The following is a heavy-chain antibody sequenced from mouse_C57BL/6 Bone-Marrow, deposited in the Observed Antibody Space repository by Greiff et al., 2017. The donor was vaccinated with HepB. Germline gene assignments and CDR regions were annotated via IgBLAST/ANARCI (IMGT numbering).Heavy chain of an antibody. V-gene: IGHV10-1*01. Sequence: EVNVVESGGGLVQPKGSLKLSCAASGFSFNTYAMNWVRQAPGKGLEWVARIRSKSNNYATYYADSVKDRFTISRDDSESMLYLQMNNLKTEDTAMYYCVRHGLWLREGVWSYWGQGTLVTVSA. CDR2: IRSKSNNYAT. D-gene: IGHD2-2*01. J-gene: IGHJ3*01. CDR1: GFSFNTYA. CDR3: VRHGLWLREGVWSY.